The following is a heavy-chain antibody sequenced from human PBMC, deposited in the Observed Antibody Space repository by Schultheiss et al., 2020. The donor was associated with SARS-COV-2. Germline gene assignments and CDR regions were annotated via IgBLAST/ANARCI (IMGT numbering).Heavy chain of an antibody. V-gene: IGHV4-39*07. Sequence: SETLSLTCTVSGGSVSSGSYYWGWIRQPPGKGLEWIGSIYHSGSTNYNPSLKSRVTISVDTSKNQFSLKLSSVTAADTAVYYCARARRVFDYWGQGTLVTVSS. D-gene: IGHD6-6*01. J-gene: IGHJ4*02. CDR2: IYHSGST. CDR1: GGSVSSGSYY. CDR3: ARARRVFDY.